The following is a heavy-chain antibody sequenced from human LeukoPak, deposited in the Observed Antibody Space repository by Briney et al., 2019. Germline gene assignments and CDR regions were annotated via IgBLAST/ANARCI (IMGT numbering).Heavy chain of an antibody. CDR1: GFTVSSNY. CDR3: ARGRYYDSSGSRRYFDY. CDR2: IYSGGST. V-gene: IGHV3-66*02. J-gene: IGHJ4*02. D-gene: IGHD3-22*01. Sequence: GGSLRLSCAASGFTVSSNYMGWVRQAPGKGLEWVSVIYSGGSTYYADSVKGRFTISRDNSKNTLYLQMNSLRAEDTAVYYCARGRYYDSSGSRRYFDYWGQGTLVTVSS.